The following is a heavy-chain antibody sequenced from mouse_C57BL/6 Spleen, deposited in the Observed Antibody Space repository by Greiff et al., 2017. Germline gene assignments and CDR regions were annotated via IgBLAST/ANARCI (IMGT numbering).Heavy chain of an antibody. CDR1: GYTFTDYE. J-gene: IGHJ1*03. V-gene: IGHV1-15*01. CDR3: RAGDGYWYFDV. Sequence: VQLQQSGAELVRPGASVTLSCKASGYTFTDYEMHWVKQTPVHGLEWIGAIDPETGGTAYNQKFKGKAILTADKYSSTAYMELRILTSEDSAVYYCRAGDGYWYFDVWGTGTTVTVSS. D-gene: IGHD2-3*01. CDR2: IDPETGGT.